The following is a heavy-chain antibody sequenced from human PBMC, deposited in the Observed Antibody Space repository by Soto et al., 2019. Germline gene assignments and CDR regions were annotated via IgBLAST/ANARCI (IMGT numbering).Heavy chain of an antibody. CDR1: GFSFRSYA. J-gene: IGHJ4*01. V-gene: IGHV3-23*01. CDR3: AKDIRGLSGIDD. D-gene: IGHD1-26*01. Sequence: PGGSLRLSCAASGFSFRSYAMSWVRQAPGKGPEWVSTISGSSGSTYYADSVKGRFTISRDNSKNTLYLQMNSLRAEDTAVYYCAKDIRGLSGIDDWGQGTQVIVSS. CDR2: ISGSSGST.